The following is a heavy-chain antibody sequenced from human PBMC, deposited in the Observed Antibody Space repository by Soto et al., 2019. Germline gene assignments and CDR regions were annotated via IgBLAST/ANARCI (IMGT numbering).Heavy chain of an antibody. Sequence: QVQLVQSGAEVKKPGASVKVSCKASGYTFTSYAMHWVRQAPGQRLEWMGWINADNGNTKYSQKFQGRVTITRDTSASTADMELSSLRSEDTAVYYCARVQSYYYDSSGYYNWFDPWGQGTLVTVSS. D-gene: IGHD3-22*01. V-gene: IGHV1-3*01. J-gene: IGHJ5*02. CDR3: ARVQSYYYDSSGYYNWFDP. CDR1: GYTFTSYA. CDR2: INADNGNT.